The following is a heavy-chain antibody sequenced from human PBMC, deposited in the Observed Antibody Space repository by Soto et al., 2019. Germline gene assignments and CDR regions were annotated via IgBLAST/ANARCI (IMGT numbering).Heavy chain of an antibody. CDR1: GGSIRSSSYY. CDR3: ARHRPYCSGGSCYSQYYFDY. J-gene: IGHJ4*02. D-gene: IGHD2-15*01. Sequence: SETLSLTCPVSGGSIRSSSYYWGWIRQPPGKGLEWIGSIYYSGSTYYNPSLKSRVTISVDTSENQFSLKLSSVTAADTAVYYCARHRPYCSGGSCYSQYYFDYWGQGTLVTVSS. CDR2: IYYSGST. V-gene: IGHV4-39*01.